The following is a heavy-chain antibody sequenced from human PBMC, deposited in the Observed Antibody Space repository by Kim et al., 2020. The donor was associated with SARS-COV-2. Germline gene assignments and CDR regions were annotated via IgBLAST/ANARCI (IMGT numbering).Heavy chain of an antibody. CDR3: TAPPFHSGYDFDY. V-gene: IGHV3-15*05. D-gene: IGHD5-12*01. Sequence: GGSLRLSCAVSGFSFSQAWMSWVRQAPGKGLEWVGRIKSKRDGETTDYGAPVNGRFIISRDDSKDTLYLQMNSLKSEDTAVYYCTAPPFHSGYDFDYWGQGTLVTVSS. CDR2: IKSKRDGETT. J-gene: IGHJ4*02. CDR1: GFSFSQAW.